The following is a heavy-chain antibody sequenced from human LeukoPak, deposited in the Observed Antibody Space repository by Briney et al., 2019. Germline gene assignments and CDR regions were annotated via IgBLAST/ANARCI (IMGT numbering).Heavy chain of an antibody. V-gene: IGHV3-23*01. CDR1: GFTFSSYA. D-gene: IGHD1-1*01. CDR3: IWNDAGDY. Sequence: PGGSLRLSCAASGFTFSSYAMSWVRQAPGKGLEWVSAISGSGGSTYYADSAKGRFTISRDNSKNTLYLQMNSLKTEDTAVYYCIWNDAGDYWGQGTLVTVSS. CDR2: ISGSGGST. J-gene: IGHJ4*02.